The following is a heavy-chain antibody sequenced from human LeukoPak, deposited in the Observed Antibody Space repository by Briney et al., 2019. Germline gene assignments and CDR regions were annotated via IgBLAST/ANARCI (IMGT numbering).Heavy chain of an antibody. D-gene: IGHD6-19*01. V-gene: IGHV4-59*01. Sequence: SETLSLTCTVSGGSISGYYWSWIRQPPGKGLEWIGDIYYSGSTNYNPYLKSRVTISVDTSKNQFSLKLSSVTAADTAVYYCARDRRYRSGWYGIDYWGQGTLVTVSS. CDR1: GGSISGYY. J-gene: IGHJ4*02. CDR2: IYYSGST. CDR3: ARDRRYRSGWYGIDY.